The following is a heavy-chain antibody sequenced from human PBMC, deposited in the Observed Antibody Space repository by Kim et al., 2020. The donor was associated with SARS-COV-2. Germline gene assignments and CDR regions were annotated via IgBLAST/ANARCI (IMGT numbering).Heavy chain of an antibody. V-gene: IGHV3-30-3*01. Sequence: GGSLRLSCAASGFTFSSYAMHWVRQAPGKGLEWVAVISYDGSNKYYADSVKGRFTISRDNSKNTLYLQMNSLRAEDTAVYYCARGGYCSSTSCSWAYNW. CDR3: ARGGYCSSTSCSWAYNW. D-gene: IGHD2-2*01. J-gene: IGHJ5*01. CDR2: ISYDGSNK. CDR1: GFTFSSYA.